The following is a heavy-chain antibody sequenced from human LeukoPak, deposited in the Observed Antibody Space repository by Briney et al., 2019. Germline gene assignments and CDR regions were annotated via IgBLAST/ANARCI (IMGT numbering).Heavy chain of an antibody. Sequence: GGSLRLSCAASGFTFGSYGMHWVRQAPGKGLEGVAVIWYDGSNKYYADSVKGRFTISRDNSKNTLYLQMNSLRAEDTAVYYCARDFTYYDILTGYYTSNYFDYWGQGTLVTVSS. CDR2: IWYDGSNK. V-gene: IGHV3-33*01. J-gene: IGHJ4*02. CDR1: GFTFGSYG. D-gene: IGHD3-9*01. CDR3: ARDFTYYDILTGYYTSNYFDY.